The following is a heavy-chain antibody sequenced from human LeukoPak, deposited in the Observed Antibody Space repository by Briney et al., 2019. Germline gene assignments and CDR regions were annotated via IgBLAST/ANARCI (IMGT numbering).Heavy chain of an antibody. Sequence: PGRSLRLSCAASGFTFSSYGMHWVRQAPGKGLEWVAVISYDGSNKYYADSVKGRFTISRDNYKNTLYLQMNSLRAEDTAVYYCAKDLAFYGSGSYYIAGYYYGMDVWGKGTTVTVSS. D-gene: IGHD3-10*01. J-gene: IGHJ6*04. CDR1: GFTFSSYG. CDR2: ISYDGSNK. CDR3: AKDLAFYGSGSYYIAGYYYGMDV. V-gene: IGHV3-30*18.